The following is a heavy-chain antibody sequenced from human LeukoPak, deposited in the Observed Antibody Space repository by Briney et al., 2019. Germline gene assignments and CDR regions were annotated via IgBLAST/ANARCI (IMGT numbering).Heavy chain of an antibody. V-gene: IGHV1-46*01. CDR2: INPSGGST. Sequence: SVKVSFKSSVYTFTSYYMHWVRQAPGQGLEWMGIINPSGGSTSYAQKFQGRVTMPREMSTSTVYMELSSLRSEDTAVYYCGRDLLSDYGGYSFDSWGEGTLVTVSS. CDR1: VYTFTSYY. CDR3: GRDLLSDYGGYSFDS. J-gene: IGHJ4*02. D-gene: IGHD4-17*01.